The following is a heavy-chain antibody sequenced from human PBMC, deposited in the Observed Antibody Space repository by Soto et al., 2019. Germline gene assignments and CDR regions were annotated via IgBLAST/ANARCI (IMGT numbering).Heavy chain of an antibody. D-gene: IGHD5-12*01. J-gene: IGHJ4*02. CDR1: GGSISSYY. Sequence: QVQLQESGPGLVKPSETLSLTCTLSGGSISSYYWSWIRQPPGKGLERIGYIYYSGSTNYNPSLKSRVTISVDTSKNQFSLKLSSVTAADTAVYYCARRYGSSFDYWGQGTLVTVSS. V-gene: IGHV4-59*08. CDR3: ARRYGSSFDY. CDR2: IYYSGST.